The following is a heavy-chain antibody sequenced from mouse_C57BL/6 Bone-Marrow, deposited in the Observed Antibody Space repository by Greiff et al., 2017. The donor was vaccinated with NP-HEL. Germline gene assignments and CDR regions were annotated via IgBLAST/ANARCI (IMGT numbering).Heavy chain of an antibody. CDR1: GFTFSSYA. D-gene: IGHD1-1*01. CDR2: ISDGGSYT. V-gene: IGHV5-4*01. J-gene: IGHJ1*03. CDR3: ARDRGYYGSRIYWYFDV. Sequence: DVKLQESGGGLVKPGGSLKLSCAASGFTFSSYAMSWVRQTPEKRLEWVATISDGGSYTYYPDNVKGRFTISRDNAKNNLYLQMSHLKSEDTAMYYCARDRGYYGSRIYWYFDVWGTGTTVTVSS.